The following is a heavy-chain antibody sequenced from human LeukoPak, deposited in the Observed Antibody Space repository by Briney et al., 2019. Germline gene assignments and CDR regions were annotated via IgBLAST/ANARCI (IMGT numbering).Heavy chain of an antibody. J-gene: IGHJ4*02. CDR2: ISSSSYI. V-gene: IGHV3-21*01. CDR3: ARGGWIQLWSFDY. Sequence: MTGGSLRLSCAASGFTFSSYSMNWVRQAPGKGLEWVSSISSSSYIYYADSVKGRFTISRDNAKNSLYLQMNSLRAEDTAVYYCARGGWIQLWSFDYWGQGTLVTVSS. CDR1: GFTFSSYS. D-gene: IGHD5-18*01.